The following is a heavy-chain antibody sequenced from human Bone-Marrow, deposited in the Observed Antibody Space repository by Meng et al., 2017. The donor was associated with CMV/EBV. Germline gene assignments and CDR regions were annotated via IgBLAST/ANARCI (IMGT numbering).Heavy chain of an antibody. CDR2: IIPIFGTA. J-gene: IGHJ5*02. CDR1: GGTFSSYA. CDR3: ASRWVRGSSSVWFDP. V-gene: IGHV1-69*05. Sequence: SVKVSCKASGGTFSSYASSWVRQAPGQGLEWMGGIIPIFGTANYAQKFQGRVTITTDESTSTAYMELSSLRSEDTAVYYCASRWVRGSSSVWFDPWGQGTLVTVSS. D-gene: IGHD6-6*01.